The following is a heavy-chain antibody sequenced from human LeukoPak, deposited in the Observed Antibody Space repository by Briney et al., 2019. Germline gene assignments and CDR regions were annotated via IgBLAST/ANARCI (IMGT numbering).Heavy chain of an antibody. V-gene: IGHV4-34*01. CDR1: GGSFSGYY. D-gene: IGHD2-2*01. J-gene: IGHJ1*01. Sequence: SETLSLTCAVYGGSFSGYYWSWIRQPPGKGLEWIGEINHSGSTNYNPSLKSRVTISVDTSKNQFSLKLSSVTAADTAVYYCARHGGGAPAAIVWSEYFQHWGQGTLVTVSS. CDR2: INHSGST. CDR3: ARHGGGAPAAIVWSEYFQH.